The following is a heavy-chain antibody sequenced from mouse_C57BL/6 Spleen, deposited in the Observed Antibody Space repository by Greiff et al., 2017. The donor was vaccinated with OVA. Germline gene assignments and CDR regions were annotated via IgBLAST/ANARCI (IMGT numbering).Heavy chain of an antibody. Sequence: QVQLQQSGAEPARPGASVKLSCKASGYTFTSYGISWVKQRTGQGLEWIGEIYPRSGNTYYNEKFKGKATLTADKSSSTAYMELRSLTSEDSAVYFCAREGITTVVGQGAMDYWGQGTSVTVSS. CDR1: GYTFTSYG. D-gene: IGHD1-1*01. V-gene: IGHV1-81*01. CDR2: IYPRSGNT. CDR3: AREGITTVVGQGAMDY. J-gene: IGHJ4*01.